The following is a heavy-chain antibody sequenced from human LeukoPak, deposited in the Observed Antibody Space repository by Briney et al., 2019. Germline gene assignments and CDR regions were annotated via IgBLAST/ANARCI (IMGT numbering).Heavy chain of an antibody. CDR2: ISSSSSYI. D-gene: IGHD3-3*01. CDR1: GFTFSSYS. V-gene: IGHV3-21*01. CDR3: ARGGDVLRFLEWLSDY. Sequence: PGGSLRLSCAASGFTFSSYSMNWVRQAPGKGLEWVSSISSSSSYIYYADSVKGRFTISRDNAKNSLYLQMNSLRAEDTAVYYCARGGDVLRFLEWLSDYWGQGTLVTVSS. J-gene: IGHJ4*02.